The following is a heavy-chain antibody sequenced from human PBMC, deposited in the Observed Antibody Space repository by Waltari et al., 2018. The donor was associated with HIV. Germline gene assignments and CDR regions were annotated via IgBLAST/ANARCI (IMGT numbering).Heavy chain of an antibody. D-gene: IGHD3-10*01. CDR1: GFPFSNHG. CDR3: ARRGVLTYYYTMDV. J-gene: IGHJ6*02. CDR2: FSYEGSDK. Sequence: QVQLVESGGGVVQPGRSLRLSCAASGFPFSNHGMHWLRQAPGKGWEWVAVFSYEGSDKYYADSVRGRFTIARDNSKNTLYLQMNNLRAEDTAVYFCARRGVLTYYYTMDVWGQGTTVTVSS. V-gene: IGHV3-33*05.